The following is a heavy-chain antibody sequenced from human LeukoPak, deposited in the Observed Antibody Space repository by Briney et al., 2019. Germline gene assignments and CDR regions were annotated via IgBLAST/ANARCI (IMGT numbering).Heavy chain of an antibody. D-gene: IGHD3-10*01. CDR3: ARACYYGSGSIPCFDY. J-gene: IGHJ4*02. V-gene: IGHV3-21*01. CDR2: ISSGSSYI. CDR1: GFTFSTYS. Sequence: GGSLRLSCTASGFTFSTYSMNWVRQAPGKGLEWVSSISSGSSYIYYADSLKGRFTISRDNAKNSLYLQVNSLRAEDTAVYYCARACYYGSGSIPCFDYWGQGTPVTVSS.